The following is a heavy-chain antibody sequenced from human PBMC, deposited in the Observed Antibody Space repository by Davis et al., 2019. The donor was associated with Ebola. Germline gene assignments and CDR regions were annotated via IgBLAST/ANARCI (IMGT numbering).Heavy chain of an antibody. V-gene: IGHV1-2*06. CDR3: ARVVATIPKNNWFDP. D-gene: IGHD5-12*01. Sequence: ASVKVSCKASGYTFTGYYMHWVRQAPGQGLEWMGRINPNSGGTNYAQKFQGRVTMTRDTSISTAYMELSRLRSDDTAVYYCARVVATIPKNNWFDPWGQGTLVTVSS. CDR1: GYTFTGYY. J-gene: IGHJ5*02. CDR2: INPNSGGT.